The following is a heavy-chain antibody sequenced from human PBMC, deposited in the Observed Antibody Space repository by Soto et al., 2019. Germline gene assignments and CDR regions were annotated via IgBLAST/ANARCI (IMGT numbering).Heavy chain of an antibody. V-gene: IGHV3-73*02. J-gene: IGHJ4*02. D-gene: IGHD6-19*01. Sequence: EVQLVESGGGLVQPGGCLKLSCAASGFTFSGSTIHWVRQTSGKGLEWVGRIPSKTNTYATAYAASVKGRFTISRDDSKNTAYLQMNSLKTEDTAVYYCTRQHLDVPVASAIDYWGQGTLVTVSS. CDR2: IPSKTNTYAT. CDR3: TRQHLDVPVASAIDY. CDR1: GFTFSGST.